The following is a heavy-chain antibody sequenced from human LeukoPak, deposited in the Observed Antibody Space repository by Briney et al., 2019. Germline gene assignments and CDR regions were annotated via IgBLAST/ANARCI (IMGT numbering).Heavy chain of an antibody. CDR2: IYYSGST. J-gene: IGHJ4*02. D-gene: IGHD6-19*01. CDR1: GGSISNYY. CDR3: ARTGIAVAGVDY. Sequence: SETLSLTCSVSGGSISNYYWSWIRQPPGKGLEWIGYIYYSGSTNYNPSLKSRVTISVDTSKNQFSLKLSSVTAADTAVYYCARTGIAVAGVDYWGQGTLVTVSS. V-gene: IGHV4-59*01.